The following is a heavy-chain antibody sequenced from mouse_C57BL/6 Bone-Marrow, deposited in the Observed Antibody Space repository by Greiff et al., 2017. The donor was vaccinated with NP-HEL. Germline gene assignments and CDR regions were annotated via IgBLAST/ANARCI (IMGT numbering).Heavy chain of an antibody. CDR1: GFTFSSYA. J-gene: IGHJ1*03. CDR3: ATTVNFDV. D-gene: IGHD1-1*01. CDR2: ISDGGSYT. V-gene: IGHV5-4*03. Sequence: EVMLVESGGGLVKPGGSLKLSCAASGFTFSSYAMSWVRQTPEKRLEWVATISDGGSYTYYPDNVKGRFTISRDNAKNNLYLQMSHLKSEDTAMYYCATTVNFDVWGTGTTVTVSS.